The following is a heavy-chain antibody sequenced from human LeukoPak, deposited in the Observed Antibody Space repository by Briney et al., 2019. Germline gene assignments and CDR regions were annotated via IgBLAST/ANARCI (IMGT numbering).Heavy chain of an antibody. CDR3: ARFTYCGGDCLFGWFDP. V-gene: IGHV3-9*01. J-gene: IGHJ5*02. CDR1: GFPFDEHA. D-gene: IGHD2-21*02. Sequence: GGSLRLSCAASGFPFDEHAMYWVRQAPGKGLEWVSGISYSSETIGYVDSVKGRFTISRENAKNSLYLHMNSLRVGDTAVYYCARFTYCGGDCLFGWFDPWGQGTLVTVSS. CDR2: ISYSSETI.